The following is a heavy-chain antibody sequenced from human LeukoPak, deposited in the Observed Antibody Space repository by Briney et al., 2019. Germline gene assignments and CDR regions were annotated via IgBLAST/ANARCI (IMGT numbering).Heavy chain of an antibody. V-gene: IGHV3-7*01. CDR3: AIWTSGNY. D-gene: IGHD1-1*01. CDR1: GFTCNRYG. CDR2: LDSSGSQK. J-gene: IGHJ4*02. Sequence: PGGSLRLSCAGSGFTCNRYGMNWVRHAPGKGRELVANLDSSGSQKRYLRCVRGRLIISKHNPGSSLSLDMHSLRAEDTAIYYCAIWTSGNYWGQGTLVTVSS.